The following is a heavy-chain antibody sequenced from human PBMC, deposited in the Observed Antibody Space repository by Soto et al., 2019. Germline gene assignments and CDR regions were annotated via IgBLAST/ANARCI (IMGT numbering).Heavy chain of an antibody. D-gene: IGHD4-17*01. V-gene: IGHV1-69*13. CDR3: ARLHDYGDYPFYYYYYGMDV. Sequence: ASVKVSCKASGGTFSSYAISWVRQAPGQGLEWMGGIIPIFGTANYAQKFQGRVTITADESTSTAYMELSSLRSEDTAVYYCARLHDYGDYPFYYYYYGMDVWGQGTTVTVSS. CDR1: GGTFSSYA. CDR2: IIPIFGTA. J-gene: IGHJ6*02.